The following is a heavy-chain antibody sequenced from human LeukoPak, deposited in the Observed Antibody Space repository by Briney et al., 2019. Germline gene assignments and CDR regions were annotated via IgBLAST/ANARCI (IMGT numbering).Heavy chain of an antibody. CDR1: SYSISSGYL. V-gene: IGHV4-38-2*02. Sequence: SETLSLTCTVSSYSISSGYLWGWIRQPPGKGLEWIGSIYHTWSTYYNPSLKSRVTISVDTSKNQFSLKLSSVTAADTAVYYCARGFPYGSGGGWYYYYYMDVWGKGTTVTVSS. D-gene: IGHD3-10*01. CDR2: IYHTWST. CDR3: ARGFPYGSGGGWYYYYYMDV. J-gene: IGHJ6*03.